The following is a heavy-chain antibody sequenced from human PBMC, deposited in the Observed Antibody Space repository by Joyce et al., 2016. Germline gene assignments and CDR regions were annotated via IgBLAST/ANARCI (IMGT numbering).Heavy chain of an antibody. J-gene: IGHJ6*02. Sequence: QVQLVQSGAEVKKHGSSVKVSCKTSRDTFTRYAIRWVRQAHGQGLEWMGGIIPSLGTTNYAQKFQGRVTITADESKGTAYMELSSLRSEDTALYYCARQEGRYYYDGMDVWGQGTTITVSS. CDR1: RDTFTRYA. CDR3: ARQEGRYYYDGMDV. V-gene: IGHV1-69*01. CDR2: IIPSLGTT.